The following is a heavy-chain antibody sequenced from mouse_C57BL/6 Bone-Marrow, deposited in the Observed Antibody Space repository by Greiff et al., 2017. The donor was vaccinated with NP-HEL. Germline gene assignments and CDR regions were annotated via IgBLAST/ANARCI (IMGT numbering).Heavy chain of an antibody. V-gene: IGHV5-4*01. CDR2: ISDGGSYT. D-gene: IGHD2-3*01. Sequence: EVQLQESGGGLVKPGGSLKLSCAASGFTFSSYAMSWVRQTPEKRLEWVATISDGGSYTYYPDNVKGRFTISRDNAKNNLYLQMSHLKSEDTAMYYCARWLPWYFDVWGTGTTVTVSS. CDR3: ARWLPWYFDV. CDR1: GFTFSSYA. J-gene: IGHJ1*03.